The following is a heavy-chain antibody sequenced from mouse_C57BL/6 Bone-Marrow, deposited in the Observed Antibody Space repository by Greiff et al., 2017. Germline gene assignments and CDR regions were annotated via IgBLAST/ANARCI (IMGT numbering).Heavy chain of an antibody. D-gene: IGHD2-2*01. CDR3: SRDGYGYYAMDY. J-gene: IGHJ4*01. Sequence: VQLQQPGAELVRPGTSVKLSCKASGYTFTSYWMHWVKQRPGQGLEWIGVIDPSDSYTNYNQKFKGKATLTVDQSSSTAYMQLSSLTSEDSAVYYCSRDGYGYYAMDYWGQGTSVTVSS. CDR1: GYTFTSYW. V-gene: IGHV1-59*01. CDR2: IDPSDSYT.